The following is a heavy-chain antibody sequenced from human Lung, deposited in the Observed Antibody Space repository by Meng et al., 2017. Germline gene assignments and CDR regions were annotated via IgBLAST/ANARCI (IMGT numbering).Heavy chain of an antibody. CDR2: INHSGST. CDR1: GGSFSDFY. CDR3: ARGPTKMANDFDY. J-gene: IGHJ4*02. Sequence: QVPPVPSVSGLWKPCETRALTCVVSGGSFSDFYWSWIRQPPAKGLEWIGEINHSGSTNYNPSLESRATISVDTSQNNLSLKLSSVTAADSAVYYCARGPTKMANDFDYWGQGTLVTVSS. V-gene: IGHV4-34*01. D-gene: IGHD5-24*01.